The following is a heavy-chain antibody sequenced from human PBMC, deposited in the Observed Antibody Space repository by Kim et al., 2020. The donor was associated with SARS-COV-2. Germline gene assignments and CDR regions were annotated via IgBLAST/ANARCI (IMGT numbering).Heavy chain of an antibody. Sequence: GGSLRLSCAASGFTVSSNYMSWVRQAPGKGLEWVSVIYSGGSTYYADSVKGRFTISRHNSKNTLYLQMNSLRAEDTAVYYCAREAKVINMVRGVRNAFAIWGPGTMLTVSS. D-gene: IGHD3-10*01. CDR1: GFTVSSNY. J-gene: IGHJ3*02. CDR2: IYSGGST. V-gene: IGHV3-53*04. CDR3: AREAKVINMVRGVRNAFAI.